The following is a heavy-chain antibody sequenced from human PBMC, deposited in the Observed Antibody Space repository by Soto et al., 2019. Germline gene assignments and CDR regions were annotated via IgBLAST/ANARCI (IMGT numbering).Heavy chain of an antibody. CDR3: ARLVVAASPRSLVDAFDI. Sequence: GGSLRLSCAASGFTFSSYAMHWVRQAPGKGLEWVAVISYDGSNKYYADSVKGRFTISRDNSKNTLYLQMNSLRAEDTAVYYCARLVVAASPRSLVDAFDIWGQGXMVTVSS. CDR1: GFTFSSYA. CDR2: ISYDGSNK. V-gene: IGHV3-30-3*01. D-gene: IGHD2-15*01. J-gene: IGHJ3*02.